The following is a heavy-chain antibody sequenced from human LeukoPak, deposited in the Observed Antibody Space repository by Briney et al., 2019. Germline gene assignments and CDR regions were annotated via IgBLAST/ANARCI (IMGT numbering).Heavy chain of an antibody. J-gene: IGHJ4*02. CDR1: GYTFTSYD. CDR2: MNPNSGNT. D-gene: IGHD3-22*01. Sequence: ASVTVSFKASGYTFTSYDINWVRQATGQGLEWMGWMNPNSGNTGYAQKFQGRVTMTRNTSISTAYMELSSLRSEDTAVYYCARALGIVVVISAYWGQGTLVTVSS. CDR3: ARALGIVVVISAY. V-gene: IGHV1-8*01.